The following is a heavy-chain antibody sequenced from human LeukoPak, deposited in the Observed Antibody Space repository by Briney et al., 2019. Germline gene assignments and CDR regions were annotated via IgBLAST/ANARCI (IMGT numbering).Heavy chain of an antibody. CDR3: ASFLGEGCSSTSCYIASWFDP. V-gene: IGHV1-69*13. J-gene: IGHJ5*02. Sequence: SVKVSCKASGGTFSSYAISWVRQAPGQGLEWMGGIIPIFGTANYAQKCQGRVTITADESTSTAYMELSSLRSEDTAVYYCASFLGEGCSSTSCYIASWFDPWGQGTLVTVSS. CDR1: GGTFSSYA. CDR2: IIPIFGTA. D-gene: IGHD2-2*02.